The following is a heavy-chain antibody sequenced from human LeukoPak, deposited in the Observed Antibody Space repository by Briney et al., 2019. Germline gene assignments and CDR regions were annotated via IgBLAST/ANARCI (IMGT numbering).Heavy chain of an antibody. J-gene: IGHJ4*02. CDR3: ARVGGGYNYHFDL. D-gene: IGHD5-24*01. V-gene: IGHV1-2*02. Sequence: ASVKVSCKASGYTFTAYYMLWVRQAPGQGLEWMGWINPNSGDTIYVQKFQGRVTMTRDTSISTAYMELNRLRSDDTAVYYCARVGGGYNYHFDLWGQGTLVTVSS. CDR1: GYTFTAYY. CDR2: INPNSGDT.